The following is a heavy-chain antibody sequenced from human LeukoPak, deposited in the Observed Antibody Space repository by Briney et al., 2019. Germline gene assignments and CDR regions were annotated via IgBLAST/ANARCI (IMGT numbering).Heavy chain of an antibody. CDR1: GFTMKKFG. J-gene: IGHJ4*02. D-gene: IGHD4-17*01. CDR3: VKGADGDHNFEDSFYFES. Sequence: TGTSLRLSCAASGFTMKKFGMHWVRQAPGKGLEWVAVIWYDGSQKHYVDSVKGRFTISRENTMNSLSLEMNGLRVEDTGVYYCVKGADGDHNFEDSFYFESWGQGTLVTVSS. CDR2: IWYDGSQK. V-gene: IGHV3-33*06.